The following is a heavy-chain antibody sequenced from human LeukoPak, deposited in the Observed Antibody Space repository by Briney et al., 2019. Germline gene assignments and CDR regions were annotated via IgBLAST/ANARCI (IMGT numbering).Heavy chain of an antibody. CDR2: ISHSGTT. CDR1: GGSFSDYQ. D-gene: IGHD3-16*01. J-gene: IGHJ3*02. CDR3: ARSLVWRFLLDSRRDSFDI. Sequence: SETLSLTCAVSGGSFSDYQWNWIRQSPGKGLEWLGEISHSGTTTYNPSLKSRVTISVDTSKNQFSLRLRSVTAADTAVYYCARSLVWRFLLDSRRDSFDIWGQGTTVTVSS. V-gene: IGHV4-34*01.